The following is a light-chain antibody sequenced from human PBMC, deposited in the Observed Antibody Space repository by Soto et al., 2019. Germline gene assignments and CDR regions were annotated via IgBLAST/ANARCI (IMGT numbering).Light chain of an antibody. CDR3: QQYNSFPT. J-gene: IGKJ1*01. V-gene: IGKV1-5*03. Sequence: DIQMTQSPSTLSASVGDRVTITCRASQSISSWLAWYQQKPGKAPKILIYKASSLESGVPSRFSGSGSGTEFTLTISSLQPDDFATYYCQQYNSFPTFGQGPKVEIK. CDR2: KAS. CDR1: QSISSW.